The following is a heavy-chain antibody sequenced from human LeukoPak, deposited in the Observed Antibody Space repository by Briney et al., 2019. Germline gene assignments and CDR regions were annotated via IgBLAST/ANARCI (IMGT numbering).Heavy chain of an antibody. CDR1: GGSISSYY. D-gene: IGHD5-18*01. V-gene: IGHV4-59*01. CDR3: ARGALISYSYGPFDY. Sequence: SETLSLTCTVSGGSISSYYWSWIRQPPGKGLEWIGYIYYSGSTNYNPSLKSRVTISVDTSKNQFSLKLSSVTAADTAVYYCARGALISYSYGPFDYWGQGTLVTVSS. CDR2: IYYSGST. J-gene: IGHJ4*02.